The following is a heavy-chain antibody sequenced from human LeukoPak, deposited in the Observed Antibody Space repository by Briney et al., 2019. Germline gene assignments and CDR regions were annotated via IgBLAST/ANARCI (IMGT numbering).Heavy chain of an antibody. D-gene: IGHD1-26*01. J-gene: IGHJ6*03. CDR2: IYPGDSDT. CDR1: GYSFTSYW. V-gene: IGHV5-51*01. CDR3: ARHETGRVGATHYYYYMDV. Sequence: GESLKISCKGSGYSFTSYWIDWVRQMPGKGLEWMGIIYPGDSDTRYSPSFQGQVTISADKSISTAYLQWSSLKASDTAMYYCARHETGRVGATHYYYYMDVWGKGTTVTVSS.